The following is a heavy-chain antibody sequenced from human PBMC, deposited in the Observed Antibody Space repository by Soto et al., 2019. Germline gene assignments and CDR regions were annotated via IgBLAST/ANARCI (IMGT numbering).Heavy chain of an antibody. CDR2: ISYDGNNK. CDR1: GFTFKSCG. D-gene: IGHD1-1*01. J-gene: IGHJ4*02. V-gene: IGHV3-30*18. CDR3: AKEGLYKTLDY. Sequence: QVQLVESGGGVVQPGRSLRLSCAASGFTFKSCGMHWVRQAPGKGLEWVAVISYDGNNKYYADSVKGRFTISRDIPKNTLYLQLNSLRAEDTAVYYCAKEGLYKTLDYWGQGTLVTVSS.